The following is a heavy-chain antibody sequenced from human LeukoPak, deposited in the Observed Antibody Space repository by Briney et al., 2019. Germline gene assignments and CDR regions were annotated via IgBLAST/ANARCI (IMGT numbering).Heavy chain of an antibody. CDR1: GYTFTSYD. D-gene: IGHD2-2*01. CDR3: ARVPKGSTSCCLDY. V-gene: IGHV1-8*03. J-gene: IGHJ4*02. CDR2: MNPNSGNT. Sequence: ASVKVSCKASGYTFTSYDINWVRQATGQGLEGMGWMNPNSGNTGYAQKFQGRVTITRNTSISTAYMELSSLRSEDTAVYYCARVPKGSTSCCLDYWGQGTLVTVSS.